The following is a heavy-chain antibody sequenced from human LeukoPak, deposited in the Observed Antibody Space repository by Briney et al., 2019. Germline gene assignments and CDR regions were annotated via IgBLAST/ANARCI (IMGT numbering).Heavy chain of an antibody. CDR3: AKGLGYNWNALDY. J-gene: IGHJ4*02. D-gene: IGHD1-1*01. CDR2: IRYDGSNK. V-gene: IGHV3-30*02. CDR1: GFTFSSYG. Sequence: KSGGSLRLSCAASGFTFSSYGMHWVRQAPGKGLEWVAFIRYDGSNKYYADSVKGRFTISRDNSKNTLYLQMNSLRAEDTAVYYCAKGLGYNWNALDYWGQGTLVTVSS.